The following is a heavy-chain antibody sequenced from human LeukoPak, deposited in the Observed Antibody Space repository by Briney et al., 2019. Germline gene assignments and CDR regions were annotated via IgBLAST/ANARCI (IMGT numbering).Heavy chain of an antibody. CDR1: GFTFSSYA. V-gene: IGHV3-23*01. CDR2: ISDRGGTT. J-gene: IGHJ4*02. Sequence: PGRSLRLSCAASGFTFSSYAMAWVRQAPGKGLEWVSGISDRGGTTYYADSVEGRFTISRDNSKNTLYLQMNNLGAEDTAVYYCAKVTSAGSCYQSDYWGQGTLVTVSS. D-gene: IGHD2-15*01. CDR3: AKVTSAGSCYQSDY.